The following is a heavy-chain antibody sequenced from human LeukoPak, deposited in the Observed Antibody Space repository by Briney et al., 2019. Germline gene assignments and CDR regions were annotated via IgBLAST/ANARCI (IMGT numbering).Heavy chain of an antibody. V-gene: IGHV4-34*01. CDR1: GGSFSGFY. CDR3: ARPLTYCSGGSCYGNWFDP. CDR2: INHSGTT. J-gene: IGHJ5*02. Sequence: SETLSLTCAVYGGSFSGFYWSWIRQSPGKGLEWIGEINHSGTTNYNPSLKSRVTISVDTSKNQFSLSLSSVTAADTAVYYCARPLTYCSGGSCYGNWFDPWGQGALVTVSS. D-gene: IGHD2-15*01.